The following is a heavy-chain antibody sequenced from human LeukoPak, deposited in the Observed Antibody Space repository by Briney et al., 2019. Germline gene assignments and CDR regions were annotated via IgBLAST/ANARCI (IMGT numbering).Heavy chain of an antibody. J-gene: IGHJ5*02. Sequence: SETLSLTCTVSGGSSSRCYWSWIRQPPGKGLEWIGYIYYSGSTNYNPSLKSRVTISVDTSKNQFSLKLSSVTAADTAVYYCAREPVAGTVRWFDPWGQGTLVTVSS. V-gene: IGHV4-59*01. CDR3: AREPVAGTVRWFDP. CDR1: GGSSSRCY. CDR2: IYYSGST. D-gene: IGHD6-19*01.